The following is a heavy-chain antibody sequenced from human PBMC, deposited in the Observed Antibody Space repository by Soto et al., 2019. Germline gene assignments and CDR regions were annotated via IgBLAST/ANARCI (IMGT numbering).Heavy chain of an antibody. V-gene: IGHV1-46*01. CDR1: GYTFSDHF. CDR3: ARDGGAGGGSYFDL. CDR2: IHVGADRT. Sequence: QVQLVQSGTEVKEPGASVKVSCKASGYTFSDHFIHWVRQAPGQGLEWMGIIHVGADRTTYTQKFQGRVGCTRDMSTSTLYMEMSGLTSEDRAVFFCARDGGAGGGSYFDLWGKGTAVTVSS. D-gene: IGHD2-15*01. J-gene: IGHJ4*02.